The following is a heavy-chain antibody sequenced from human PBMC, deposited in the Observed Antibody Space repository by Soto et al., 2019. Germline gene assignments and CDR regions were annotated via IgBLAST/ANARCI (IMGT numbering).Heavy chain of an antibody. CDR1: GGSISSGGYY. CDR2: IYYSGST. Sequence: SETLSLTCTVSGGSISSGGYYWSWIRQHPGKGLEWIGYIYYSGSTYYNPSLKSRVTISVDTSKNQFSLKLSSVTAADTAVYYCAGAEDTAMVTRTFDYWGQGTLVTVSS. V-gene: IGHV4-31*03. CDR3: AGAEDTAMVTRTFDY. D-gene: IGHD5-18*01. J-gene: IGHJ4*02.